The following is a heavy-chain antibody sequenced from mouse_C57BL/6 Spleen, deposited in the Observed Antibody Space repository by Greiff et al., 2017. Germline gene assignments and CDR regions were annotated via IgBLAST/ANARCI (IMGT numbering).Heavy chain of an antibody. V-gene: IGHV1-53*01. CDR2: INPSNGGT. CDR1: GYTFTSYW. Sequence: QVQLQQPGTELVKPGASVKLSCKASGYTFTSYWMHWVKQRPGQGLEWIGNINPSNGGTNYNEKFKSKATLTVDKSSSTAYMQLSSLPTEDSAVYYCASSDVSQYYAMDYWGQGTSVTVSS. J-gene: IGHJ4*01. CDR3: ASSDVSQYYAMDY.